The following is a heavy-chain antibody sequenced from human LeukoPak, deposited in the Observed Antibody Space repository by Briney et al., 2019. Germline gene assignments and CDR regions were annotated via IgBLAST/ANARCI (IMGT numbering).Heavy chain of an antibody. V-gene: IGHV1-24*01. CDR2: FDPEDGET. D-gene: IGHD3-10*01. Sequence: ASVKVSCKVSGYTLTELSMHWVRQAPGKGLEWMGSFDPEDGETIYAQKFQGRVTMTKDTSTDTAYMELNSLKYEDTAVYYCAAAAGPPSGSYSDYWGQGTLVTVSS. CDR1: GYTLTELS. J-gene: IGHJ4*02. CDR3: AAAAGPPSGSYSDY.